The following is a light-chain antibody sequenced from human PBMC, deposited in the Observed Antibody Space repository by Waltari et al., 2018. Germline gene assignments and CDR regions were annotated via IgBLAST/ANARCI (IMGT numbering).Light chain of an antibody. CDR3: QQCNSYLLT. V-gene: IGKV1-5*03. CDR1: QSIGSS. CDR2: EAS. J-gene: IGKJ4*01. Sequence: DIQMTQSPSTLPASVGDRVTIPCRASQSIGSSLAWYQQKPGKAPKVVIYEASSLESGVPSRFSGSGSGTEFTLTISSLQPDDFATYYCQQCNSYLLTFGGGTKVEIK.